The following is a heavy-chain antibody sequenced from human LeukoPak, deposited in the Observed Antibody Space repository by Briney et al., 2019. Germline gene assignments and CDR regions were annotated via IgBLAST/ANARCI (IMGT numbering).Heavy chain of an antibody. CDR1: GYSFTRYW. V-gene: IGHV5-51*01. CDR2: IYPGDSDT. Sequence: GESLKISCKGSGYSFTRYWNGWVRQMPGKGLEWMGIIYPGDSDTRYSPSFQGQVSMSADKSSSTAYVQWSSLKASDTAIYYCARLDSTMFDSWGQGTLVTVSS. D-gene: IGHD5-18*01. CDR3: ARLDSTMFDS. J-gene: IGHJ4*02.